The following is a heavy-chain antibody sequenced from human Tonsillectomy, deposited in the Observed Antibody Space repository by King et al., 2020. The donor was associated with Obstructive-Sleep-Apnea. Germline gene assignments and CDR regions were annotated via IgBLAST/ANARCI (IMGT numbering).Heavy chain of an antibody. J-gene: IGHJ4*02. CDR1: GFTFSNYG. CDR2: IRYDGSIK. D-gene: IGHD6-19*01. Sequence: VQLVESGGGVVQPGRSLRLSCAASGFTFSNYGRHWVRQAPGKGLEWVAFIRYDGSIKYYGDSVKGRFTISRDNSKNTQYLQMNSLRPEDTAVYYCARGSYSSGWEGDDWGQGTLVIVSS. CDR3: ARGSYSSGWEGDD. V-gene: IGHV3-30*02.